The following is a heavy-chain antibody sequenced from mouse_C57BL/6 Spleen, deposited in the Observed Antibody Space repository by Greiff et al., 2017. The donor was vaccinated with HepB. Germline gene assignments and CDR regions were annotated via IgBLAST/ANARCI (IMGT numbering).Heavy chain of an antibody. Sequence: QVQLQQSGAELVRPGTSVKMSCKASGYTFTNYWIGWAKQRPGHGLEWIGDIYPGGGYTNYNEKFKGKATLTADKSSSTAYMQFSSLTSEDSAIYYCARRGSSDGENYAMDYWGQGTSVTVSS. CDR3: ARRGSSDGENYAMDY. V-gene: IGHV1-63*01. D-gene: IGHD1-1*01. CDR2: IYPGGGYT. J-gene: IGHJ4*01. CDR1: GYTFTNYW.